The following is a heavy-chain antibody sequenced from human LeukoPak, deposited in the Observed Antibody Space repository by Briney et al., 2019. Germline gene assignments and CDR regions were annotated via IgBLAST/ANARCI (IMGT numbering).Heavy chain of an antibody. V-gene: IGHV3-48*02. CDR2: ISSGTI. J-gene: IGHJ4*02. CDR1: GFTFSSYS. D-gene: IGHD3-10*01. CDR3: AREDGAGSYLVY. Sequence: GGSLRLTCAASGFTFSSYSLNWVRQAPGKGLEWVSYISSGTIYYADSVKGRFTISRDNAKNSLYLQMNSLRDEDTAVYYSAREDGAGSYLVYCGQGALVAVSS.